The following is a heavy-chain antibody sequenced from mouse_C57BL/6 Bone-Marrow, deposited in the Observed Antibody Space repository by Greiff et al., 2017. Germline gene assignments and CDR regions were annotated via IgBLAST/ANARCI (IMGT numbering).Heavy chain of an antibody. CDR2: IYPRSGNP. V-gene: IGHV1-81*01. CDR1: GYTFTSYG. D-gene: IGHD2-5*01. CDR3: ARFRAYYSNYGGDY. Sequence: VQLQQSGAELARPGASVKLSCKASGYTFTSYGISWVKQRTGQGLEWIGEIYPRSGNPYYNAKFKGKATLTADKSSSTAYRELRSLTSDDSAVYFCARFRAYYSNYGGDYWGQGTSVTVSS. J-gene: IGHJ4*01.